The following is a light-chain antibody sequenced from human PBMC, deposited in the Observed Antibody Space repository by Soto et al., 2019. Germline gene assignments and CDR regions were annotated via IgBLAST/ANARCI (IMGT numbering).Light chain of an antibody. CDR2: EVS. CDR1: SSDVGSYNL. Sequence: QSALTQPASVSGSPGQSITISCTGTSSDVGSYNLVSWYQQHPGKAPKLMIYEVSKRPSGVSNRFSGSKSGNTASLTISGLQAEDEADYYCCSYAGSSTSHYDFGTGTKVTVL. J-gene: IGLJ1*01. CDR3: CSYAGSSTSHYD. V-gene: IGLV2-23*02.